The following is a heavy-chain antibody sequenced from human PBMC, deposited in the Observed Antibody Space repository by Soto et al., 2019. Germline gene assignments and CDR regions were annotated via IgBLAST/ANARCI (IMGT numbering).Heavy chain of an antibody. CDR2: INPADSDI. D-gene: IGHD6-6*01. V-gene: IGHV5-51*01. CDR3: ARRRSGSSLNAFDI. Sequence: PGESLKISCQGSGYSFTSNWIGWVRQMPGKGLEWMGIINPADSDIKYSPSFQGQVTISADKSIGTAYLQWSSLKASDTAMYYCARRRSGSSLNAFDIWGQGTMVTVSS. J-gene: IGHJ3*02. CDR1: GYSFTSNW.